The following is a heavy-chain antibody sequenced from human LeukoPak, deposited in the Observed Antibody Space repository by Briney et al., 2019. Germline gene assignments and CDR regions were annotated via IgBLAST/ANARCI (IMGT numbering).Heavy chain of an antibody. CDR1: GYTFTSYG. Sequence: ASVKVSCKASGYTFTSYGISWVRQAPGQGLEWMGWISAYNGNTNYAQGFTGRFVFSLDTSVSTAYLQISSLKAEDTAVYYCARQGPGYCGGTSCYGVAYWGQGTLVTVSS. V-gene: IGHV7-4-1*02. CDR2: ISAYNGNT. J-gene: IGHJ4*02. D-gene: IGHD2-2*01. CDR3: ARQGPGYCGGTSCYGVAY.